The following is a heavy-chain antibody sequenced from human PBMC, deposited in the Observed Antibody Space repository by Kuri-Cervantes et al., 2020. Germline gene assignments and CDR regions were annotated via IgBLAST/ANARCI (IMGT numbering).Heavy chain of an antibody. J-gene: IGHJ6*02. D-gene: IGHD3-10*01. CDR1: GFTFDDYA. CDR3: ARSITMVRGYGMDV. V-gene: IGHV3-9*01. CDR2: ISWNSGSI. Sequence: LSLTCAASGFTFDDYAMHWVRQAPGKGLEWVSGISWNSGSIGYADSVKGRFTISRDNAKNSLYLQMNSLRAEDTAVYYCARSITMVRGYGMDVWGQGTTVTVSS.